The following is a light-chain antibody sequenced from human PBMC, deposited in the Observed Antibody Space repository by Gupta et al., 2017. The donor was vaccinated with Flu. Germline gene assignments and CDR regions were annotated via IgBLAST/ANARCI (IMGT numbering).Light chain of an antibody. V-gene: IGKV1-39*01. J-gene: IGKJ2*02. CDR2: AAS. CDR1: KSISSY. CDR3: QQCYSTPRT. Sequence: KQSPSSLYASVGDRVTITCRASKSISSYLNWYQQKPGKAPKLLIYAASSLQSGVPSRFSGSGSGTDFTLTISSLQPEDFATYYCQQCYSTPRTFGQGTKLEIK.